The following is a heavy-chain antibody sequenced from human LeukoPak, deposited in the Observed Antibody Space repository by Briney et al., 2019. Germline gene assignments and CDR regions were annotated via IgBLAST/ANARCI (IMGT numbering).Heavy chain of an antibody. V-gene: IGHV4-59*01. CDR1: GGSISPYY. Sequence: SETLSLTCTVSGGSISPYYWSWIRQPPGKGLEWIGYVYYSGSTNYSPSLKSRVTMSVDTSKNQFSLKLSSVIAADTAVYFCARNGGSYFSPFDFWGQGTLVTVSS. D-gene: IGHD1-26*01. CDR2: VYYSGST. CDR3: ARNGGSYFSPFDF. J-gene: IGHJ4*02.